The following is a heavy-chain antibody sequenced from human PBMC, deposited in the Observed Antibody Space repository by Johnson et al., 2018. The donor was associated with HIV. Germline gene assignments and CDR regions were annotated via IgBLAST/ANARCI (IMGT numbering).Heavy chain of an antibody. CDR2: ISSSGSII. Sequence: QVQLLESGGGLVKPGGSLRLSCAASGFTFSDYYMSWIRQAPGKGLEWVSYISSSGSIIYYSDSVKGRFAISRDNVKNSLYLQMNSLRDEDTAVYYCAKAEDEGLPFDTWGQGTMVTVSS. CDR1: GFTFSDYY. CDR3: AKAEDEGLPFDT. J-gene: IGHJ3*02. V-gene: IGHV3-11*04. D-gene: IGHD2-15*01.